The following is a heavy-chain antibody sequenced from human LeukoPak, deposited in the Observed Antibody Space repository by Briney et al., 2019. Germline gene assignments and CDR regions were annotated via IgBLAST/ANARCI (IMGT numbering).Heavy chain of an antibody. Sequence: PGGSLRLSCAASGFTLSSNYMNWVRQAPGKGLEWVSVIYSGGSTYYADSVRGRFTISRDNSKNTLFLQMNSLRAEDTAEYYCARGDDYGGAWYYFDYWGQGTLVTVSS. J-gene: IGHJ4*02. CDR3: ARGDDYGGAWYYFDY. CDR2: IYSGGST. CDR1: GFTLSSNY. D-gene: IGHD4-23*01. V-gene: IGHV3-53*01.